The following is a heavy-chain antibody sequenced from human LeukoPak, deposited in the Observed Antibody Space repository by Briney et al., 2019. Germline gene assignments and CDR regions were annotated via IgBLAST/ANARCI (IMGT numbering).Heavy chain of an antibody. D-gene: IGHD6-6*01. CDR2: IYYSGST. CDR1: GGSISSYY. CDR3: AREGSFDAFDI. Sequence: SETLSLTCTVSGGSISSYYWSWIRQPPGKGLEWIGYIYYSGSTNYNPSLKSRVTISVDTSKNQFSLKLSSVTAADTAVYYCAREGSFDAFDIWGQGTMVTVSS. V-gene: IGHV4-59*01. J-gene: IGHJ3*02.